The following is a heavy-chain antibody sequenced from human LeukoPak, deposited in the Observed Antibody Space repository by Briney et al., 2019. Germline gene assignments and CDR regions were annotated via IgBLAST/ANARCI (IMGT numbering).Heavy chain of an antibody. CDR1: GYTFTGYY. CDR2: INPNSGGT. D-gene: IGHD3-10*01. Sequence: ASVKVSCKASGYTFTGYYMHWVRQAPGQGLEWMGWINPNSGGTNYAQKFQGRVTMTRDTSITTAYMELSRLRSDDTAVYYCARASWFGELSDAFDIWGQGTMVTVSS. J-gene: IGHJ3*02. CDR3: ARASWFGELSDAFDI. V-gene: IGHV1-2*02.